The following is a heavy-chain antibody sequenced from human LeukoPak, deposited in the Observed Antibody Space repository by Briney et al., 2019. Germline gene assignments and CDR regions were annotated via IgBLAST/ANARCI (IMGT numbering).Heavy chain of an antibody. Sequence: GGSLRLSCAVSGFTFTNYDLIWVRRAPGAGLQWVSTISGDGSTTYYADSVRGRFTLSRDNSKRILYLLMNNLMVDDTAKYCSAKDPNRTMFPRGVSVRGIQYYNMDVWGKGTTVTVS. CDR2: ISGDGSTT. CDR1: GFTFTNYD. V-gene: IGHV3-23*01. D-gene: IGHD1-14*01. J-gene: IGHJ6*03. CDR3: AKDPNRTMFPRGVSVRGIQYYNMDV.